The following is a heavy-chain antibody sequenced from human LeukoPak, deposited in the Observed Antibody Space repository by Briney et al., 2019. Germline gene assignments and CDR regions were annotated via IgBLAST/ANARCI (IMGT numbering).Heavy chain of an antibody. CDR3: ARGGGDY. Sequence: PGGSLRLSCAAPGFIVSRSYMIWVRQAPGKGLEWVSVIYSGGSTYYADSVKGRFTISRDNSKNTLYLQMNSLRADDTAVYYCARGGGDYWGQGTLVTVSS. CDR2: IYSGGST. D-gene: IGHD2-15*01. V-gene: IGHV3-53*01. CDR1: GFIVSRSY. J-gene: IGHJ4*02.